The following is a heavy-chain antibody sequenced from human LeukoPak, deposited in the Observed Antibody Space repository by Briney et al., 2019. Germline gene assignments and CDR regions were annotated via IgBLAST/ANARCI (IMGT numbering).Heavy chain of an antibody. V-gene: IGHV1-69*05. CDR3: ARESAGFDP. CDR1: GGTFSSYA. J-gene: IGHJ5*02. CDR2: IIPIFGTA. Sequence: EASVKVSCRASGGTFSSYAISWVRQAPGQGLEWMGGIIPIFGTANYAQKFQGRVTMTRDTSTSTVYMDLSSLRSEDTAVYYCARESAGFDPWGQGTLVTVSS.